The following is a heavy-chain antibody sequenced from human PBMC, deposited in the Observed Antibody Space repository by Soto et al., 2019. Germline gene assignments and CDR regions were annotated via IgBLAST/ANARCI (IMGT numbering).Heavy chain of an antibody. CDR2: IKQDGSEK. D-gene: IGHD6-19*01. J-gene: IGHJ1*01. Sequence: EVQLVESGGGLVQPGGSLRLSCAASGFTFSSYWMSWVRQAPGKGLEWVANIKQDGSEKYYVDSVKGRFTISRDNAKNSLYLQMNSLRAEDTAVYYCARGQHWLVPEHEYFQHWGQGTLVTVSS. V-gene: IGHV3-7*01. CDR1: GFTFSSYW. CDR3: ARGQHWLVPEHEYFQH.